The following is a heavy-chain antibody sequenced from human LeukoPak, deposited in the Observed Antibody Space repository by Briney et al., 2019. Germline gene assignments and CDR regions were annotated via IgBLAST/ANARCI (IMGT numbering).Heavy chain of an antibody. CDR2: IIPILGIA. J-gene: IGHJ4*02. Sequence: ASVKVSCKASGGTFSSYAISWVRQAPGQGLEWMGRIIPILGIANYAQKFQGRVTITADKSTSTAYMELSSLRSEDTAVYYCARDLSHDSSGSPFDYWGQGTLVTVSS. D-gene: IGHD3-22*01. CDR1: GGTFSSYA. CDR3: ARDLSHDSSGSPFDY. V-gene: IGHV1-69*04.